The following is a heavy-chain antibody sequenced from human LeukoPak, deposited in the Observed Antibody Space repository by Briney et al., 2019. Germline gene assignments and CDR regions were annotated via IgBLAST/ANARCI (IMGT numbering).Heavy chain of an antibody. CDR1: GGSIRSSSYY. D-gene: IGHD3-22*01. Sequence: SETLSLTCTVSGGSIRSSSYYWGWIRQPPGKGLEWIGRIYTSGSTNYNPSLKSRVTISVDTSKNQFSLKLSSVTAADTAVYYCAGHSYFYDSSGYLIWGQGTMVTVSS. CDR2: IYTSGST. J-gene: IGHJ3*02. V-gene: IGHV4-61*02. CDR3: AGHSYFYDSSGYLI.